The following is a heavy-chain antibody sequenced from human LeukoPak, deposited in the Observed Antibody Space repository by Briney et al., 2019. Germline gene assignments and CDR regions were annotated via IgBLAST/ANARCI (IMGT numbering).Heavy chain of an antibody. V-gene: IGHV4-59*01. Sequence: SETLSLTCTVSGGSISSYYWSWIRQFPGKGLESIGYIDYSGYTNYNPSLKSRVTISLDTSKKQFSLTLTSVTATDTAVYYCARDLHIWGQGTMVTVSS. CDR2: IDYSGYT. CDR1: GGSISSYY. J-gene: IGHJ3*02. CDR3: ARDLHI.